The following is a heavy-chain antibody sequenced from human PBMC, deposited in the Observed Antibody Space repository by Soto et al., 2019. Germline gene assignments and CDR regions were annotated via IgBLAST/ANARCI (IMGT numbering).Heavy chain of an antibody. CDR3: ATESTAVVAAWSHDAFAI. CDR2: FDPEDGET. Sequence: GASVKVSWKVSGYTLTELSMHWVRQAPGKGLEWMGGFDPEDGETIYAQKFQGRVTMTEDTSTDTAYMELSSLRSEDTAVYYCATESTAVVAAWSHDAFAIWGQGTMVTVSS. D-gene: IGHD2-15*01. CDR1: GYTLTELS. V-gene: IGHV1-24*01. J-gene: IGHJ3*02.